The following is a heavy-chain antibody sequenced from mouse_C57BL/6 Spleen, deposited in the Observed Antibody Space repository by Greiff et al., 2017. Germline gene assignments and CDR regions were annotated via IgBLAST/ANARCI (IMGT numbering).Heavy chain of an antibody. V-gene: IGHV5-17*01. CDR3: ARGGQLRLPWFAY. J-gene: IGHJ3*01. Sequence: EVQLVESGGGLVKPGGSLKLSCAASGFTFSDYGMHWVRQAPEKGLEWVAYISSGSSTIYYADTVKGRFTISRDNAKNTLFLQMTSLRSEDTAMYYCARGGQLRLPWFAYWGQGTLVTVSA. CDR1: GFTFSDYG. CDR2: ISSGSSTI. D-gene: IGHD3-2*02.